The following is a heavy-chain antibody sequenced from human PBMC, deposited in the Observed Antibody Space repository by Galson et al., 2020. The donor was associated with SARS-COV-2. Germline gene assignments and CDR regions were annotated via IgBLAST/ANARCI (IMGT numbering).Heavy chain of an antibody. CDR2: ISYDGSNK. J-gene: IGHJ6*02. Sequence: TGGSLRLSCAASGFTFSSYAMHWVRQAPGKGLEWVAVISYDGSNKYYADSVKGRFTISRDNSKNTLYLQMNSLRAEDTAVYYCARDERQYDFAYGMVFWGQGTTVTVSS. CDR1: GFTFSSYA. V-gene: IGHV3-30-3*01. CDR3: ARDERQYDFAYGMVF. D-gene: IGHD3-3*01.